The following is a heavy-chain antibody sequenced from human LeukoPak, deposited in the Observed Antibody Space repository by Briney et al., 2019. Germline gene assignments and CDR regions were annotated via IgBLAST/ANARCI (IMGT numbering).Heavy chain of an antibody. CDR1: GGTFSSYA. V-gene: IGHV1-69*06. CDR3: ARERGDWNYDY. J-gene: IGHJ4*02. CDR2: IIPIFGTA. D-gene: IGHD1-7*01. Sequence: SLKVSCKASGGTFSSYAISWVRQAPGQGLEWMGGIIPIFGTANYAQKFQGRVTITADKSTSTAYMELSSLRSEDTAVYYCARERGDWNYDYWGQGTLVTVSS.